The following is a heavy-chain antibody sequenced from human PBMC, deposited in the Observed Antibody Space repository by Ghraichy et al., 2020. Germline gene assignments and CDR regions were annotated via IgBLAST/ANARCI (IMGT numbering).Heavy chain of an antibody. CDR1: GFSFSSYE. CDR3: ARGGSMPKPHLLDY. Sequence: GGSLRLSCAASGFSFSSYEMNWVRQAPGKGLDWVSSISSSGSTIHYADSVKGRFTISRDNAKNSLYLQMNSLRAEDTAVYYCARGGSMPKPHLLDYWGQGTLVTVSS. D-gene: IGHD2/OR15-2a*01. CDR2: ISSSGSTI. J-gene: IGHJ4*02. V-gene: IGHV3-48*03.